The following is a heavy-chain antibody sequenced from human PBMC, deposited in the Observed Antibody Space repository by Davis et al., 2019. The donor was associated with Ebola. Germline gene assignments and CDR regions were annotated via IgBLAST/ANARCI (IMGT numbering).Heavy chain of an antibody. D-gene: IGHD1-26*01. Sequence: GESLKISCAASGFTFSDYYMSWIRQAPGKGLEWVSYISSSSSYTNYADSVKGRFTISRDNSKNTLYLQMNSLRAEDTAVYYCANWVLVGPTTWGQGTLVTVSS. V-gene: IGHV3-11*03. CDR2: ISSSSSYT. J-gene: IGHJ5*02. CDR3: ANWVLVGPTT. CDR1: GFTFSDYY.